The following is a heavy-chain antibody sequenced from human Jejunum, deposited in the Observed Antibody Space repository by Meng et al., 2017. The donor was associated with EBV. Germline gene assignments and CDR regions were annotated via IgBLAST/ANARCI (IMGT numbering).Heavy chain of an antibody. CDR1: GGSVSTGSYY. CDR2: FYYSASP. D-gene: IGHD3-22*01. Sequence: QVQLQESGPGLVKSSEXLSLTCTXPGGSVSTGSYYWSWIRQPPGKGLEWIGYFYYSASPKYNPSLKSRATISADMSKNQFSLKLRSVTSADTAVYYCARGRGVTDYYDSSGSPFDYGGQGTLVTVSS. CDR3: ARGRGVTDYYDSSGSPFDY. J-gene: IGHJ4*02. V-gene: IGHV4-61*01.